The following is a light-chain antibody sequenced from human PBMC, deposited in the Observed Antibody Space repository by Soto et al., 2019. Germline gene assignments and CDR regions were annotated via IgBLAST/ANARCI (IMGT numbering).Light chain of an antibody. V-gene: IGKV1-39*01. CDR3: QQTYTTPAT. CDR2: SAS. Sequence: DIQMTQSPSSLSASVGDTVTITCRASQNIPSYFNWYQQKPGRAPKLLIYSASSLQSGVPYRFSGSGSGTDLTLTISSLQPEDFATYYCQQTYTTPATFGQGTRVE. J-gene: IGKJ1*01. CDR1: QNIPSY.